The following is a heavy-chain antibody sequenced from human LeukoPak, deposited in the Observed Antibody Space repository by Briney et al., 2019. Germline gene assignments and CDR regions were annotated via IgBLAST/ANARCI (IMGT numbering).Heavy chain of an antibody. Sequence: SETLSLTCTVSGGSMSSSSYYWGWIRQPPGKGLEWIGSIYYSESTYQNPSLKSRVTISVDTSKNQFSLKLSSVTAADTAVYYCAREVGATDYWGQGTLVTVSS. CDR2: IYYSEST. D-gene: IGHD1-26*01. CDR3: AREVGATDY. V-gene: IGHV4-39*07. CDR1: GGSMSSSSYY. J-gene: IGHJ4*02.